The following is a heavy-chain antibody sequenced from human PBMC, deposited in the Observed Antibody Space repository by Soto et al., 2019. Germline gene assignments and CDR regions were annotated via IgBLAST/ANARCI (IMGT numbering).Heavy chain of an antibody. CDR2: ISYDGRYI. J-gene: IGHJ6*02. D-gene: IGHD3-9*01. CDR1: GFIFSNYA. Sequence: QMQLVESGGGVVQPGNSLRLSCAASGFIFSNYAMPWVRQAPDKGLEWVALISYDGRYIYYADSVKGRFAISRDNSKKTVELLMNSLRREDTAVYDCARDVTDYVSDVWGQGTTVNVSS. V-gene: IGHV3-30*03. CDR3: ARDVTDYVSDV.